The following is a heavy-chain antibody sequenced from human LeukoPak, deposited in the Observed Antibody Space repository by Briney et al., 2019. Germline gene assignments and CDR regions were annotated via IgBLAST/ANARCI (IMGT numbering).Heavy chain of an antibody. Sequence: GGSLRLSCAASGFTFTDYYMSWIRQAPGKGLEWLSYISSGSSDTNYADSVKGRCTISRDNAKKSLYLQMNSLRAEDTAVYYCVRTAGRDGGIWGQGTLVTVSS. D-gene: IGHD1-26*01. CDR1: GFTFTDYY. CDR2: ISSGSSDT. J-gene: IGHJ4*02. V-gene: IGHV3-11*06. CDR3: VRTAGRDGGI.